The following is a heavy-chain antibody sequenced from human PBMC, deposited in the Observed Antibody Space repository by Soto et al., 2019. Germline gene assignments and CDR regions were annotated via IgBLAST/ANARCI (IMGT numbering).Heavy chain of an antibody. CDR3: TTDPSGNPHRITIFGVVIDY. CDR1: GFTFSNAW. V-gene: IGHV3-15*01. Sequence: GGSLRLSCAASGFTFSNAWMSWVRQAPGKGLEWVGRIKSKTDGGTTDYAAPVKGRFTISRDDSKNTLYLQMNSLKTEDTAVYYCTTDPSGNPHRITIFGVVIDYWGQGTLVTVSS. CDR2: IKSKTDGGTT. D-gene: IGHD3-3*01. J-gene: IGHJ4*02.